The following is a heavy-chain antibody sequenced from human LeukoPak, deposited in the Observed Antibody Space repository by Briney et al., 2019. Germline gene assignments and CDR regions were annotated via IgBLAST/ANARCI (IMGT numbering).Heavy chain of an antibody. J-gene: IGHJ5*02. V-gene: IGHV1-2*02. CDR2: INPTSFGT. CDR3: ARFRGSGWYSFDL. D-gene: IGHD6-19*01. Sequence: ASVKVSCKASGGTFSSYAISWVRQAPGQGLEWMGWINPTSFGTKYEQKFQGRVTMTRDTSISTDYMELSDLRSDDTAVYYCARFRGSGWYSFDLWGQGTLVTVSS. CDR1: GGTFSSYA.